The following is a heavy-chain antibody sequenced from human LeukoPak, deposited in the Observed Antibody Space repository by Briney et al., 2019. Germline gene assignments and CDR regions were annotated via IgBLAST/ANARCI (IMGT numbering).Heavy chain of an antibody. V-gene: IGHV3-30*18. D-gene: IGHD6-19*01. Sequence: GTSLRLSCAASGFTFSSFGMHWVRHDPGKGLEWVALISYDGNTAYYADSVRGRFTVSRDNSKTTVYLRMNSLRPEDTAVYHCAKDQSIAVTGTWDFWGQGTLVTVSS. CDR1: GFTFSSFG. CDR3: AKDQSIAVTGTWDF. J-gene: IGHJ4*02. CDR2: ISYDGNTA.